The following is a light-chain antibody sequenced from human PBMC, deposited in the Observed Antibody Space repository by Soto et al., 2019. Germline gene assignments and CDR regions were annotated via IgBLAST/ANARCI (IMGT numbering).Light chain of an antibody. V-gene: IGKV3-11*01. J-gene: IGKJ5*01. CDR3: QQRNYWPIT. CDR1: QSVSSN. CDR2: DAS. Sequence: ENVLTQSPVTLSLSPGERATLSCRAIQSVSSNYIAWHQQKLGQAPRLLIYDASKRATGIPARFSGSGSGTDFTLTINSLEPEDFAVYYCQQRNYWPITFGQGTRLEIK.